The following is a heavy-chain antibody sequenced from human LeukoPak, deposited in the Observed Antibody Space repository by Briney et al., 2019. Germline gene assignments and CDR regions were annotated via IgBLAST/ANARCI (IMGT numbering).Heavy chain of an antibody. CDR2: INHSGST. Sequence: PSETLSLTCAVYGGSFSGYYWSWIRQPPGKGLEWIGEINHSGSTNYNPSLKSRVTISVDTSKNQFSLKLSSVTAADTAVYYCARGDILTGPLVFDYWGQGTLVTASS. D-gene: IGHD3-9*01. V-gene: IGHV4-34*01. CDR1: GGSFSGYY. J-gene: IGHJ4*02. CDR3: ARGDILTGPLVFDY.